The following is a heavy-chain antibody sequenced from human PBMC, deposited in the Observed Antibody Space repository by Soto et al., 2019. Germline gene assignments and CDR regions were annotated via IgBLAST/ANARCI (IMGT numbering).Heavy chain of an antibody. V-gene: IGHV4-30-4*01. CDR1: GGSISSGDYY. CDR3: VRADSSGYYYASLIDY. D-gene: IGHD3-22*01. Sequence: QVQLQESGPGLVKPSQTLSLTCTVSGGSISSGDYYWSWIRQPPGKGLEWIGYIYYSGSTYYNPSLKSRVTISVDTSKNQFSLKLSSVTAADTAVYYCVRADSSGYYYASLIDYWGQGTLVTVSS. CDR2: IYYSGST. J-gene: IGHJ4*02.